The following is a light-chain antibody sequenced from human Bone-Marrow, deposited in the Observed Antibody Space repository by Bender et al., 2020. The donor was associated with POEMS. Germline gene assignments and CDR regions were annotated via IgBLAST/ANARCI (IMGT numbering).Light chain of an antibody. J-gene: IGLJ3*02. CDR2: DDS. CDR3: QSYDNSLGGWV. Sequence: SYVLTQPPSVSLAPGQTARITCAGNNIGSKSVHWYQQKPGQAPALVVYDDSDRPSGVPDRFSGSKSGTSASLAITGLQAEDEGDYYCQSYDNSLGGWVFGGGTKLTVL. V-gene: IGLV3-21*02. CDR1: NIGSKS.